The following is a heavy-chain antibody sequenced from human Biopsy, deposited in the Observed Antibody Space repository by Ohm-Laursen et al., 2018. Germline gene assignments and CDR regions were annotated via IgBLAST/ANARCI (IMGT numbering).Heavy chain of an antibody. V-gene: IGHV3-48*03. CDR1: GFTFSSYE. CDR2: IYGGGNPV. J-gene: IGHJ3*01. Sequence: SLRLSCAASGFTFSSYEMNWVRQAPGKGMEWISYIYGGGNPVSYADSVKGRFTISRDNAHNSLYLHMNSLRAEDTAVYYRARLNSGTYDASDLWGQGTMVSVSS. D-gene: IGHD1-26*01. CDR3: ARLNSGTYDASDL.